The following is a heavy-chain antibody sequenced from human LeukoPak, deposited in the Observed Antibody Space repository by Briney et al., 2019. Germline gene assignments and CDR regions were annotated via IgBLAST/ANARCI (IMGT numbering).Heavy chain of an antibody. CDR1: GFTFSNYA. J-gene: IGHJ3*02. CDR3: SKGVPQYDSSGWIDAFDI. V-gene: IGHV3-23*01. D-gene: IGHD3-22*01. Sequence: PGGSLRLSCAGSGFTFSNYAMSWARQAPGKGLEWVSAISGSGGTTYYTDSVKGRFTISRDNSRNTLSLQMNSLRAEDTALYYCSKGVPQYDSSGWIDAFDIWGQGTMVTVSS. CDR2: ISGSGGTT.